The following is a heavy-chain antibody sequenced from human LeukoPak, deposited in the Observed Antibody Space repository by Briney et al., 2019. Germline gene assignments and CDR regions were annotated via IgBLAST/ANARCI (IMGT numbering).Heavy chain of an antibody. CDR2: TSSSSSYI. CDR3: ASSGSIAAAGAFFDY. J-gene: IGHJ4*02. V-gene: IGHV3-21*01. Sequence: GGSLRLSCAASGFTFSSYSMNWVRQAPGKGLEWVSSTSSSSSYIYYADSVKGRFTISRDNAKNSLYLQMNSLRAEDTAVYYCASSGSIAAAGAFFDYWGQGTLVTVSS. CDR1: GFTFSSYS. D-gene: IGHD6-13*01.